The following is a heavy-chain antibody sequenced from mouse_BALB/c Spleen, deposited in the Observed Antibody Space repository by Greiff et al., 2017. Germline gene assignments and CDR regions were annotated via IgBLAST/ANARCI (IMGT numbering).Heavy chain of an antibody. CDR1: GFNIKDTY. Sequence: EVQLQQSGAELVKPGASVKLSCTASGFNIKDTYMHWVKQRPEQGLEWIGRIDPANGNTKYDPKFQGKATITADTSSNTAYLQLSSLTSEDTAVYYCASWGDYDGYAMDYWGQGTSVTVSS. V-gene: IGHV14-3*02. D-gene: IGHD2-4*01. CDR2: IDPANGNT. J-gene: IGHJ4*01. CDR3: ASWGDYDGYAMDY.